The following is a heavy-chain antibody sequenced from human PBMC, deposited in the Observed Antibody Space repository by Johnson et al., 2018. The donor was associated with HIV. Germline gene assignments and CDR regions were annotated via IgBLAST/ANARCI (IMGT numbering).Heavy chain of an antibody. CDR1: GFTFSASA. V-gene: IGHV3-73*01. Sequence: VQLVESGGGVVQPGGSLRLSCVASGFTFSASALHWVRQASGKGLEWVGHISSKTNSYATELAASLKGRFTISRDDSKNTAYLQMNSLRAEDTAVYYCAKDGGSYGGAFDIWGQGTMVTVSS. J-gene: IGHJ3*02. CDR3: AKDGGSYGGAFDI. D-gene: IGHD1-26*01. CDR2: ISSKTNSYAT.